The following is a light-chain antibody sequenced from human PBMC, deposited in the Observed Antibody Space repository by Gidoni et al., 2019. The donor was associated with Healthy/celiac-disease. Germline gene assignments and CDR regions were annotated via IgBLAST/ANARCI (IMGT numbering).Light chain of an antibody. CDR2: DAS. V-gene: IGKV3-11*01. J-gene: IGKJ4*01. CDR1: QSVSSY. Sequence: EVVLTQSPATLSLSPGERATLPCRASQSVSSYLAWYQQKPGQAPRLLIYDASNRATGIPARFSGSGSGTDFTLTISSLEPEEFAVYYCQQRSNWVLTFGGGTKVEIK. CDR3: QQRSNWVLT.